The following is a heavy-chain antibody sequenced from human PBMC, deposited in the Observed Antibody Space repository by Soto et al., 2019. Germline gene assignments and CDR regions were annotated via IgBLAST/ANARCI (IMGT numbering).Heavy chain of an antibody. J-gene: IGHJ4*02. Sequence: GESLKISCKGSGYGFTSYWIGWVRQMPGKGLEWMGIIYPGDSDTRYSPSFQGQVTISADKSISTAYLQWSSLKASDTAMYYCARQAPYSSGVRGIDYWGQGTLVTVSS. CDR1: GYGFTSYW. D-gene: IGHD6-19*01. CDR2: IYPGDSDT. V-gene: IGHV5-51*01. CDR3: ARQAPYSSGVRGIDY.